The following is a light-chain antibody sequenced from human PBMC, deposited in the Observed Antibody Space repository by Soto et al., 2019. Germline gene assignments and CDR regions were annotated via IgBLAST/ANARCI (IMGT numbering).Light chain of an antibody. J-gene: IGLJ1*01. CDR3: QSYDSRLLYV. CDR2: GNS. CDR1: SSNIGAGYD. V-gene: IGLV1-40*01. Sequence: QSVLAQPPSVSGAPGQRVTISCTGSSSNIGAGYDVHWYQQLPGTAPKLLIYGNSNRPSGVPDRFSGSKSGTSASLAITGLQAEDEADYYCQSYDSRLLYVFGTGTKVTV.